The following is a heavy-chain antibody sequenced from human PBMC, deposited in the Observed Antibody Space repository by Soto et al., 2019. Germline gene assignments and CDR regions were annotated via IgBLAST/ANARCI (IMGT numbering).Heavy chain of an antibody. CDR1: GYTFTDHY. V-gene: IGHV1-2*02. CDR2: INPHSGDT. Sequence: QVQLVQSGAEVKKHGASVKVSYVASGYTFTDHYIHWVRQAPGQGLEWMGWINPHSGDTIYAQKFQGRVTLTRDTSTSTAYMELSRLRSDDTAVYYCARGRTVNFYGMDVWGQGTTVTVSS. CDR3: ARGRTVNFYGMDV. J-gene: IGHJ6*02. D-gene: IGHD4-17*01.